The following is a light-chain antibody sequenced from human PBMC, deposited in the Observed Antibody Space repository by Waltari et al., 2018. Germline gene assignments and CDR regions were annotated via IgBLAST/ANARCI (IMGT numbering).Light chain of an antibody. J-gene: IGKJ1*01. Sequence: DXXXXRXPXTXSXSXGDRVTITCRASQDVSVWLAWYQLKPGQAPKLLIYAASSLQSGVPSRFSGSGSGTEFTLTISSLQPDDFATYYCQQYNSFWTFDQGTKVEIK. V-gene: IGKV1-5*01. CDR1: QDVSVW. CDR3: QQYNSFWT. CDR2: AAS.